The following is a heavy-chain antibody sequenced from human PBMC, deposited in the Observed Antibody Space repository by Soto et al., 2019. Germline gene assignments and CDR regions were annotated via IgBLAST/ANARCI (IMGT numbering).Heavy chain of an antibody. Sequence: ASVNVSCKSSGYTFTSYGISWVRQAPGQGLEWMGWISAYNGNTNYAQKLQGRVTMTTDTSTSTAYMELRSLRSDDTAVYYCARAVHYYDSSGYYLTPNFYFDYWGQGTLVTVSS. J-gene: IGHJ4*02. CDR2: ISAYNGNT. CDR3: ARAVHYYDSSGYYLTPNFYFDY. D-gene: IGHD3-22*01. V-gene: IGHV1-18*01. CDR1: GYTFTSYG.